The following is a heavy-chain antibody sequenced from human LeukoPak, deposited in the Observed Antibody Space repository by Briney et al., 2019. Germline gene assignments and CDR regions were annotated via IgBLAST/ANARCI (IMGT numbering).Heavy chain of an antibody. V-gene: IGHV3-23*01. J-gene: IGHJ4*02. CDR1: GFTFSSYA. CDR2: ISGSGGST. CDR3: HTDQISWNS. Sequence: GGSLRLSCAASGFTFSSYAMSWVRQAPGKGLEWVSGISGSGGSTYYADSVKGRFTASRDNSKNTLYLQMNSLKTEDTAVYYCHTDQISWNSWGQGTLVTVSS. D-gene: IGHD1-1*01.